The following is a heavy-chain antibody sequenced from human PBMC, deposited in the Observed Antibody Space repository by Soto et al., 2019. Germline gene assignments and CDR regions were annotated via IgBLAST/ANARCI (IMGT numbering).Heavy chain of an antibody. CDR3: AKDSSAWGHYYYYGMDV. Sequence: GGSLRLSCAASGFTFSSYAMSWVRQAPGKGLEWVSAISGSGGSTYYADSVKGRFTISRDNSKNTLYLQMNSLRAEDTAVYYCAKDSSAWGHYYYYGMDVWGQGTTVTVSS. CDR2: ISGSGGST. CDR1: GFTFSSYA. V-gene: IGHV3-23*01. D-gene: IGHD6-19*01. J-gene: IGHJ6*02.